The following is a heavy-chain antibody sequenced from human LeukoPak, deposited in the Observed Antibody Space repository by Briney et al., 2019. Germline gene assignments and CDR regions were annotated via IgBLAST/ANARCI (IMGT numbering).Heavy chain of an antibody. CDR3: RSSSWSPHYYYYYMDV. J-gene: IGHJ6*03. Sequence: PSETLSLTCTVSGGSVSSSSYYWGWIRQPPGKGLEWIGEIYHSGSTNYNPSLKSRVTISVDKSKNQFSLKLSSVTAADTAVYYCRSSSWSPHYYYYYMDVWGKGTTVTVSS. D-gene: IGHD6-13*01. CDR1: GGSVSSSSYY. V-gene: IGHV4-39*07. CDR2: IYHSGST.